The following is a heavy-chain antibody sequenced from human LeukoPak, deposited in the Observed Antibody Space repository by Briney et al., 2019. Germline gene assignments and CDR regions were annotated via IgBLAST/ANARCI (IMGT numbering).Heavy chain of an antibody. CDR3: ARDGGGGGSYPDY. D-gene: IGHD1-26*01. V-gene: IGHV3-66*01. Sequence: PGGSLRLSCAASGFAVSSNYMSWVRQAPGKGLEWVSVIYSGSSTYYADSVKGRFTISRDNSTHALYLQMNSLRPEDTAVYYCARDGGGGGSYPDYWGQGTLVTVSS. J-gene: IGHJ4*02. CDR1: GFAVSSNY. CDR2: IYSGSST.